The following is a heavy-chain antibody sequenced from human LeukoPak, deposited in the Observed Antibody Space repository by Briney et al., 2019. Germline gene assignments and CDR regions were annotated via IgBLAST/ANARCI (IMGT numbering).Heavy chain of an antibody. V-gene: IGHV4-34*01. D-gene: IGHD6-19*01. Sequence: SETLSLTCAVYGDSFSGYYWSWIRQPPGKGLEWIAEINHRGSTHYNPSLKSRVNISVDTSKNQFSLNLDSVTAADTAVYYCARVILTMAGTSTDSWGQGTLVTVSS. J-gene: IGHJ4*02. CDR1: GDSFSGYY. CDR3: ARVILTMAGTSTDS. CDR2: INHRGST.